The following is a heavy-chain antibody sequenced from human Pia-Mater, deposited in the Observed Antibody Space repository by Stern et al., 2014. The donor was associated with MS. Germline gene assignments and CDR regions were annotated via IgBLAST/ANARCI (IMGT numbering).Heavy chain of an antibody. CDR2: IGSRGTTI. J-gene: IGHJ4*02. Sequence: VQLVESGGGLVKPGGSLRLSCAACGFRFSGYYMSWIRQAPGKGLVWVSYIGSRGTTIDYTDSVEGRFTISRDNAKTSLYLQMNSLRAEDTAVYYCARGGKSTFRYWGQGTLVTVSS. D-gene: IGHD3-16*01. V-gene: IGHV3-11*01. CDR3: ARGGKSTFRY. CDR1: GFRFSGYY.